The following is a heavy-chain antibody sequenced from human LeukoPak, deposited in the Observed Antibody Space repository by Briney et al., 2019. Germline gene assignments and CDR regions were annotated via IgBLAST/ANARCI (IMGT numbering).Heavy chain of an antibody. CDR2: IKQDGSEK. CDR3: ARVGWFGELTRHPGGDF. CDR1: GFTFGSYW. Sequence: GGSLRLSCAASGFTFGSYWMTWVRQAPGKGLEWVANIKQDGSEKNYVDSVRGRFTISRDNAENSLYLQMNSLRVEDTAVYYCARVGWFGELTRHPGGDFWGQGTLVNVSS. J-gene: IGHJ4*02. V-gene: IGHV3-7*01. D-gene: IGHD3-10*01.